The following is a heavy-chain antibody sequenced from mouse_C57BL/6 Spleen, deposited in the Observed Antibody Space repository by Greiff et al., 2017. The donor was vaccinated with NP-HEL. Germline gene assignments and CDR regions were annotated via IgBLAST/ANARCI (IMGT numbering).Heavy chain of an antibody. J-gene: IGHJ3*01. CDR3: ARRAGDDPFAY. V-gene: IGHV8-12*01. CDR2: IYWDDDK. D-gene: IGHD2-3*01. Sequence: QVTLKESGPGILQSSQTLSLTCSFSGFSLSTSGMGVSWIRQPSGKGLEWLAHIYWDDDKRYNPSLKSRLTISKDTSRNQVFLKITSVDTADTATYYCARRAGDDPFAYWGQGTLVTVSA. CDR1: GFSLSTSGMG.